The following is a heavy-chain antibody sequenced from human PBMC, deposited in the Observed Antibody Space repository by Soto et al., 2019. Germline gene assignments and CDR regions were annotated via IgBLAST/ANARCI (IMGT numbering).Heavy chain of an antibody. CDR1: GYISSTDS. V-gene: IGHV5-51*01. Sequence: GGALQNSCQGCGYISSTDSYGLVSQKPGKGLEWMGISYPGDSDTRYSPSFQGQVTISADKSISTAYLQWSSLKASDTAMYYCARQNDSCGYYPTDYWGQGTLVTVSS. CDR2: SYPGDSDT. J-gene: IGHJ4*02. CDR3: ARQNDSCGYYPTDY. D-gene: IGHD3-22*01.